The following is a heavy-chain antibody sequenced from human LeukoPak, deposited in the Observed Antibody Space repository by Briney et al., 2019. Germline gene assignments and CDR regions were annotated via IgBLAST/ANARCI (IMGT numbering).Heavy chain of an antibody. V-gene: IGHV4-39*01. CDR2: IYYSGST. D-gene: IGHD6-19*01. Sequence: PSEPVSLTRTLSGDSMSSVSDYWAWIRQTPGKDLERIGSIYYSGSTHYNPSLKSRVTMSVDTSKKQFSLMLSSWTAADTVVYYGAGNSSGWSFDYWGQGTLATVSS. J-gene: IGHJ4*01. CDR1: GDSMSSVSDY. CDR3: AGNSSGWSFDY.